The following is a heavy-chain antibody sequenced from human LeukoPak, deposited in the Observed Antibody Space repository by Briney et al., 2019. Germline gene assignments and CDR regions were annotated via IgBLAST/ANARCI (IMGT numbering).Heavy chain of an antibody. Sequence: PSQTLSLTCTVSGGSISSGDYYWSWIRQPPGKGLEWIGYIYYSGSTYYNPSLKSRVTISVDTSKNQFSLKLSSVTAADTAVHYCARAQNRDAFDIWGQGTMVTVSS. CDR1: GGSISSGDYY. CDR3: ARAQNRDAFDI. V-gene: IGHV4-30-4*08. CDR2: IYYSGST. D-gene: IGHD1-14*01. J-gene: IGHJ3*02.